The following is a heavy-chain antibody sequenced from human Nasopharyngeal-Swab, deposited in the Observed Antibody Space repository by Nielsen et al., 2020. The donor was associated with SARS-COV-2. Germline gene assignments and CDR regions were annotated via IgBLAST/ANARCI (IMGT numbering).Heavy chain of an antibody. CDR2: IYYSGST. Sequence: WIRQPPGKGLEWIGYIYYSGSTYYNPYLKSRVTISVDTSKNQFSLKLSSVTAADTAVYYCARDPGDYASGYFDYWGQGTLVTVSS. D-gene: IGHD4-17*01. J-gene: IGHJ4*02. CDR3: ARDPGDYASGYFDY. V-gene: IGHV4-31*02.